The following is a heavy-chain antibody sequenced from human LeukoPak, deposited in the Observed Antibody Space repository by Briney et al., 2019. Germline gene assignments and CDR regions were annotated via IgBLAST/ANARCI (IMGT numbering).Heavy chain of an antibody. CDR2: ISSSSSYI. V-gene: IGHV3-21*01. CDR1: GFTFSSYS. J-gene: IGHJ6*04. CDR3: AELGITMIGGV. Sequence: GGSLRLSCAASGFTFSSYSMTWVRQAPGEGLEWVSSISSSSSYIYYADSVKGRFTISRDNAKNSLYLQMNSLRAEDTAVYYCAELGITMIGGVWGKGTTVTISS. D-gene: IGHD3-10*02.